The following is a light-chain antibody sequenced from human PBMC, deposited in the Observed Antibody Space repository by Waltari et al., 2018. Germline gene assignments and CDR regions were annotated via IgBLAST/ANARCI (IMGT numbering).Light chain of an antibody. CDR1: SGDITTFKY. Sequence: QSALTQPASVSGSPGQSTTISSSETSGDITTFKYVSCYQQQSGKAPRVIIYDVSNRPSGVSTRFSGSKAGNTASLTISGLQPEDDADYYCSSYTSNNNKLFGGGTRLTVL. J-gene: IGLJ2*01. CDR3: SSYTSNNNKL. CDR2: DVS. V-gene: IGLV2-14*03.